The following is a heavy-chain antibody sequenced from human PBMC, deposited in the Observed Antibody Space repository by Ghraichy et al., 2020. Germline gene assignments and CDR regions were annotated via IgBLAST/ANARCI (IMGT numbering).Heavy chain of an antibody. J-gene: IGHJ4*02. Sequence: TLPLPPAVYGPSFSRYYWRWIRQPPGKGLEWIGEINHSGSTNYNPSLKSRVTISVDTSKNQFSLKLSSVTAADTAVYYCAGATVRGVTLPVYYFDYWGQGTLVTVSS. CDR1: GPSFSRYY. CDR3: AGATVRGVTLPVYYFDY. CDR2: INHSGST. D-gene: IGHD3-10*01. V-gene: IGHV4-34*01.